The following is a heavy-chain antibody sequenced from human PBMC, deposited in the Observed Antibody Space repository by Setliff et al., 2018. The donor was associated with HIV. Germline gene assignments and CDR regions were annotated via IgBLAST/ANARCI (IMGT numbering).Heavy chain of an antibody. CDR3: ARGLSIFGVATPGFYSFMDV. Sequence: SETLSLTCTVSGGSISSGGYYWSWLRQPPGKGLEWLGEINHSGTTNYNPSLKSRVSISLDTSKKQVSLKLNSVTAADTAVYYCARGLSIFGVATPGFYSFMDVWGKGTTVTVSS. D-gene: IGHD3-3*01. J-gene: IGHJ6*03. CDR1: GGSISSGGYY. CDR2: INHSGTT. V-gene: IGHV4-61*08.